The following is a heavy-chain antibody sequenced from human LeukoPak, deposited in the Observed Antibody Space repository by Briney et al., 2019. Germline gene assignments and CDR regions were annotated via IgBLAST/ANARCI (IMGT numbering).Heavy chain of an antibody. CDR3: AKDSDYYHSSGYYYAYFQH. Sequence: GGSLRLSCAVSGFTFSTYSMNWVRQAPGKGLEWVSYISSSSSTIYYADSVKGRFTISRDNAENSLYLQMNSLRDEDTAVYYCAKDSDYYHSSGYYYAYFQHWGQGTLVTVSS. CDR2: ISSSSSTI. J-gene: IGHJ1*01. CDR1: GFTFSTYS. V-gene: IGHV3-48*02. D-gene: IGHD3-22*01.